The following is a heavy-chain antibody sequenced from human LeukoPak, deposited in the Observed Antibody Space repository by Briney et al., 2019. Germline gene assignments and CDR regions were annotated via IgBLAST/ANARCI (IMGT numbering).Heavy chain of an antibody. CDR3: ARQFATAAADTRGYFDY. CDR1: GGSISSSSDY. V-gene: IGHV4-39*01. J-gene: IGHJ4*02. CDR2: FFVSGST. D-gene: IGHD6-25*01. Sequence: SETLSLTCTVSGGSISSSSDYWGWIRQAPGKGLEWIGSFFVSGSTHYNPSLRSRATLFVDTSKNQFSLRLTSMTAADAATYFCARQFATAAADTRGYFDYWGQGTVVAVSS.